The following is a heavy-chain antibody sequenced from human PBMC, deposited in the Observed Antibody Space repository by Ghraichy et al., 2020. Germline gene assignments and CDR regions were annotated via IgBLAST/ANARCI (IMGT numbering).Heavy chain of an antibody. D-gene: IGHD3-22*01. CDR1: GGSISNSNYY. V-gene: IGHV4-39*01. Sequence: SETLSLTCTVSGGSISNSNYYWGWIRQPPGKGLEWIASIYYSGNTYFNPSLKSRVTISADTSKNQFSLKLSSVTAADTAVYYCARVMGGYYYDKRGGLDYWGQGTLVTVSP. CDR2: IYYSGNT. CDR3: ARVMGGYYYDKRGGLDY. J-gene: IGHJ4*02.